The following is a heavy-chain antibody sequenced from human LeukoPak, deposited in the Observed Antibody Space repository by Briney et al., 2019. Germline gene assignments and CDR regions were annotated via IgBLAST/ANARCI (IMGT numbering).Heavy chain of an antibody. Sequence: GGSLRLSCAASGFTFSSYSMNWVRQAPGKGLEWVSSISSSSSYIYYADSVKGRFTISRDNAKNSLYLQMNSLRVEDTAVYYCARFGELLFRGSYYYYYGMDVWGQGTTVTVSS. CDR2: ISSSSSYI. V-gene: IGHV3-21*01. D-gene: IGHD3-10*01. CDR3: ARFGELLFRGSYYYYYGMDV. J-gene: IGHJ6*02. CDR1: GFTFSSYS.